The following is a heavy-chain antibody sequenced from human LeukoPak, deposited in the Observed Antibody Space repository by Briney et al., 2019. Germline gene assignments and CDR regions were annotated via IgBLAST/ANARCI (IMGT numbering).Heavy chain of an antibody. CDR3: ARSGAGLNY. Sequence: SETLSLTCTVSGGSINNYYWSWIRQSAGKGLEWIGRIYSGGNTNYNPSLKSRVTMSVDTSKNQFSLKLNSVTAADTAVYYCARSGAGLNYWGQGTLVTVSS. CDR1: GGSINNYY. CDR2: IYSGGNT. J-gene: IGHJ4*02. V-gene: IGHV4-4*07. D-gene: IGHD1-14*01.